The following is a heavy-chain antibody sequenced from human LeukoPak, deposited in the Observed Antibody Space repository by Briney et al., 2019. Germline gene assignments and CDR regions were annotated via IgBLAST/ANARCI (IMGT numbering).Heavy chain of an antibody. J-gene: IGHJ4*02. D-gene: IGHD2-21*02. V-gene: IGHV3-30*18. Sequence: PGGSLRLSCAGAGFKFSSYGMHWVRQAPGMGLEWVAVLSYDGRNKNYAASVEGRFTISRDNSKNTLYLQMSNLRTEDTALYYCAKGFHALDCGGDCYSVDYWGQGTLVTVSS. CDR1: GFKFSSYG. CDR2: LSYDGRNK. CDR3: AKGFHALDCGGDCYSVDY.